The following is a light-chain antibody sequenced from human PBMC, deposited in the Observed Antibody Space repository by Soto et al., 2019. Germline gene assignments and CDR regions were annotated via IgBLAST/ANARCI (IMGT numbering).Light chain of an antibody. CDR2: GAS. V-gene: IGKV3-20*01. Sequence: EIVLTQSPGPLSLSPGERATLSCRASQSVSSSYLAWYQQKPGQAPRLLIYGASSRATGIPDRFSGSGSGTDFTLTISRLEPEDFAVYYCQQYGSSPQTFGQGTRLESK. CDR3: QQYGSSPQT. J-gene: IGKJ5*01. CDR1: QSVSSSY.